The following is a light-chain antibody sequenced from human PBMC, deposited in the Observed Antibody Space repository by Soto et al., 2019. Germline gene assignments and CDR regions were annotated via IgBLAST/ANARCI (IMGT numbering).Light chain of an antibody. CDR1: QSVSSN. CDR3: QQYNNWPPL. Sequence: EIVMTQSPATLSVSPGERATLSCRASQSVSSNLAWYQQKPGQAPRLLIYGASTRATDIPARFSGSGSGTEFTLTLSSLLSEDFAVYYCQQYNNWPPLFGQGTKLEIK. V-gene: IGKV3-15*01. J-gene: IGKJ2*01. CDR2: GAS.